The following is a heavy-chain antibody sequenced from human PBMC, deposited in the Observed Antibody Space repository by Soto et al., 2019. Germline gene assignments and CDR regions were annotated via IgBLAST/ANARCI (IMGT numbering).Heavy chain of an antibody. Sequence: SETLSLTCTVSGDSISSSTYYWSWIRQPPGKGLEWIGIIFYSGNFYYNPSLKSRFTFSINTSKNQFSLKLNFVTAADTVFFYCVSPEGYYDSSGYTLDYWGQGTLVTVSS. J-gene: IGHJ4*02. D-gene: IGHD3-22*01. CDR2: IFYSGNF. V-gene: IGHV4-39*01. CDR3: VSPEGYYDSSGYTLDY. CDR1: GDSISSSTYY.